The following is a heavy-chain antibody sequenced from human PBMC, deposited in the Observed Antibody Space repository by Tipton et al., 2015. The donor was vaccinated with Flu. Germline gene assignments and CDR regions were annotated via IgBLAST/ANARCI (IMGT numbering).Heavy chain of an antibody. Sequence: TLSLTCTVSGGSISSTTYYWGWIRQPPGKGLEWMGSLYYTGNTYYNSSLKSRLTISVDTSKNQFFLKLSSVTAADTAVYYCARDAQSDYPALYYGINVWGPGTTVIVSS. D-gene: IGHD4-17*01. V-gene: IGHV4-39*07. CDR2: LYYTGNT. J-gene: IGHJ6*02. CDR1: GGSISSTTYY. CDR3: ARDAQSDYPALYYGINV.